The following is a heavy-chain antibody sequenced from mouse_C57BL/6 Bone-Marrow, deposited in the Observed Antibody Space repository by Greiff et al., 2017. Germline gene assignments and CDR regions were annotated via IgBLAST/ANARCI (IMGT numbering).Heavy chain of an antibody. Sequence: EVKLMESGGGLVKPGGSLKLSCAASGFTFSSYAMSWVRQTPEKRLEWVATISDGGSYTYYPDNVQGRFTISRDNAKNNLYLQMSHLKSEDTAVYYCAREPLGWYFDVWGTGTTVTVSS. V-gene: IGHV5-4*01. CDR1: GFTFSSYA. CDR3: AREPLGWYFDV. CDR2: ISDGGSYT. J-gene: IGHJ1*03.